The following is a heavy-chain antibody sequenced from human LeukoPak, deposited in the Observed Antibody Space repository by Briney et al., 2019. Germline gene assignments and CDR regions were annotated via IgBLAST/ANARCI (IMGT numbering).Heavy chain of an antibody. CDR1: GFTVSSNY. Sequence: GGSLRLSCAASGFTVSSNYMSWVRQAPGKGLEWVSVIYSGGSTYYADSVKGRFTISRDNSKNTLYLQMNSLRAEDTAVYYCARGASRISWPGIDYWGQGTLVTVSS. V-gene: IGHV3-53*01. D-gene: IGHD3-3*02. J-gene: IGHJ4*02. CDR3: ARGASRISWPGIDY. CDR2: IYSGGST.